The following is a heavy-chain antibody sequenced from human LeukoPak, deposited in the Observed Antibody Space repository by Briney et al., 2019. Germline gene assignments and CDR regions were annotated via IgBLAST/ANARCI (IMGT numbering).Heavy chain of an antibody. J-gene: IGHJ4*02. V-gene: IGHV4-59*01. Sequence: SETLSLTCTVSGGSISSYYWSWIRQPPGKGLEWIGYIYYSGSTNYNPSLKSRVTISVDTSKNQFSLKLSSVTAADTAVYYCARDLASYDSSGYLRNWGQGTLVTVSS. D-gene: IGHD3-22*01. CDR1: GGSISSYY. CDR2: IYYSGST. CDR3: ARDLASYDSSGYLRN.